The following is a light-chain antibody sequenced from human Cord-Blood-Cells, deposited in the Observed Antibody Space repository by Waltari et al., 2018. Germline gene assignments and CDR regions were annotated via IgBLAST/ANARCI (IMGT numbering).Light chain of an antibody. Sequence: EIVMTQSPATLPVSPGVRANLSCWASQGVSNHLAWYQQKPGQAPRLLICRSSPRANCIPVRFSRSGSGTEFTLTISSLQSEDFAVYYCQQYNNWPLTFGGGTKVGIK. CDR3: QQYNNWPLT. J-gene: IGKJ4*01. V-gene: IGKV3-15*01. CDR2: RSS. CDR1: QGVSNH.